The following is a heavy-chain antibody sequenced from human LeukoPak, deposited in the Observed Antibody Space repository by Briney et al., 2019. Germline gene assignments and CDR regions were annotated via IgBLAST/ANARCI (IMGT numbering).Heavy chain of an antibody. V-gene: IGHV3-66*01. Sequence: PGGSLRLSCAASGFTLSSNYMSWVREAPGKGLEWVSVIYSGCSTYYADSVKGRFTISRDNSKNTLYLQMNSLRAEDTAVYYCAIGSDDPHYYYYGMDVWGQGTTVTVSS. CDR3: AIGSDDPHYYYYGMDV. CDR1: GFTLSSNY. CDR2: IYSGCST. D-gene: IGHD3-10*01. J-gene: IGHJ6*02.